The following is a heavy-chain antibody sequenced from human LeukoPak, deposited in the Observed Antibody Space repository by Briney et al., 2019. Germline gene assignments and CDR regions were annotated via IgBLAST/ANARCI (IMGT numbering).Heavy chain of an antibody. Sequence: SVKVSCKASGGTFSSYAISWVRQSPGQGLEWMGGIIPIFGTANYAQKFQGRVTITADESTSTAYMELSSLRSEDTAVYYCARDRGRGYYDSSGYYDYWGQGTLVTVSS. V-gene: IGHV1-69*13. CDR1: GGTFSSYA. J-gene: IGHJ4*02. CDR3: ARDRGRGYYDSSGYYDY. CDR2: IIPIFGTA. D-gene: IGHD3-22*01.